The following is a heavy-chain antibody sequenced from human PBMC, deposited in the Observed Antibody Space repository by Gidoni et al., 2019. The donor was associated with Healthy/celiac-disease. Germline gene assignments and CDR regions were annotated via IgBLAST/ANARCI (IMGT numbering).Heavy chain of an antibody. CDR2: IYYSGST. D-gene: IGHD3-9*01. CDR3: ARGIIRYFDWEHFDY. J-gene: IGHJ4*02. V-gene: IGHV4-39*01. CDR1: GGSISSSSYY. Sequence: QLQLQESGPGLVKPSETLSLTCTVSGGSISSSSYYWGWIRQPPGKGLEWIGSIYYSGSTYYNPSLKSRVTISVDTSKNQFSLKLSSVTAADTAVYYCARGIIRYFDWEHFDYWGQGTLVTVSS.